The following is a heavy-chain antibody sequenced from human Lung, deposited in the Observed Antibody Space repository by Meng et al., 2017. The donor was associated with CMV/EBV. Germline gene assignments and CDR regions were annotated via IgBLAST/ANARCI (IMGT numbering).Heavy chain of an antibody. D-gene: IGHD3-3*01. V-gene: IGHV4-38-2*02. Sequence: SXTXSLXCTVSDYSISSGFYSGCVRQPPGKGLEWIGSIHHTGSSYYNPSLKSRVTLSVDTSKNQFSLKVTSVTAADTAVYYCARGIFGVVDYWGQGTLVTVSS. CDR2: IHHTGSS. CDR1: DYSISSGFY. J-gene: IGHJ4*02. CDR3: ARGIFGVVDY.